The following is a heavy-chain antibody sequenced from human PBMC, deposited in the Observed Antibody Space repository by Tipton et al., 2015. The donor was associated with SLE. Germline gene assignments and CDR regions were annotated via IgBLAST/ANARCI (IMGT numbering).Heavy chain of an antibody. CDR3: AKDITSRHGSHPLSLAFDI. D-gene: IGHD5-24*01. V-gene: IGHV3-9*01. J-gene: IGHJ3*02. Sequence: SLRLSCAASGFTFDDYAMHWVRQAPGKGLEWVSGISWNSGSIGYADSVKGRFTISRDNAKNSLYLQMNSLRAEDTALYYCAKDITSRHGSHPLSLAFDIWGQGTMVTVSS. CDR2: ISWNSGSI. CDR1: GFTFDDYA.